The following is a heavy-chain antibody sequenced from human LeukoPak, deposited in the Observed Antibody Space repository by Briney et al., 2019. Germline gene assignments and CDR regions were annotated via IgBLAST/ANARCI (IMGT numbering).Heavy chain of an antibody. Sequence: GGSLRLSCAASGFTFSSYSMNRVRQAPGKGLEWVSYISSSSSTIYYADSVKGRFTISRDNAKNSLYLQMNSLRDEDTAVYYCARDNVLRYFDWLLGLDYWGQGTLVTVSS. CDR3: ARDNVLRYFDWLLGLDY. CDR1: GFTFSSYS. D-gene: IGHD3-9*01. J-gene: IGHJ4*02. V-gene: IGHV3-48*02. CDR2: ISSSSSTI.